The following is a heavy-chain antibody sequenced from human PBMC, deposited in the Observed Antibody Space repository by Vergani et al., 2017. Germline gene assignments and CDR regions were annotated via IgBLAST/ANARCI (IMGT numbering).Heavy chain of an antibody. CDR2: ISSSSSTI. V-gene: IGHV3-48*01. J-gene: IGHJ4*02. CDR3: ARVGQAVAVSFDY. Sequence: EVQLVESGGGLVQPGGSLRLSCAASGFTLSSYSMNWVRQAPGKGLEWVSYISSSSSTIYYADSVKGRFTISRDNAKNSLYLQMNSLGAEDTAVYYCARVGQAVAVSFDYWDQGTLVTVSS. CDR1: GFTLSSYS. D-gene: IGHD6-19*01.